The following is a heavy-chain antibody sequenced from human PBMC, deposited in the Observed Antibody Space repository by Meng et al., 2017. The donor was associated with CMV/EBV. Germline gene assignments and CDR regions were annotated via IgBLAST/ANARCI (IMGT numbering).Heavy chain of an antibody. J-gene: IGHJ4*02. D-gene: IGHD6-6*01. CDR2: ISSSSSTI. CDR1: GFTFSSYS. CDR3: ARGLAARPWDY. V-gene: IGHV3-48*04. Sequence: GESLKISCAASGFTFSSYSMNWVRQAPGKGLEWVSYISSSSSTIYYADSVKGRFTISRDNAKNSLYLQMNSLSAEDTAVYYCARGLAARPWDYWGQGTLVTVSS.